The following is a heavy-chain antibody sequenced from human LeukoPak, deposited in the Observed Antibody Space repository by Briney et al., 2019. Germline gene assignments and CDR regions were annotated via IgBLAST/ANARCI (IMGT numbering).Heavy chain of an antibody. V-gene: IGHV3-7*01. D-gene: IGHD1-1*01. CDR3: ARNLAYNAFDI. Sequence: PGGSLRLSCAASRFTFSSSWMTWVRQPLGKGLEYVANIKEDGSQKYYEDSVKGRFTISRDNVKNSLYLQIDSLRAEDTAVYFCARNLAYNAFDIWGQGTVVTVSS. CDR2: IKEDGSQK. CDR1: RFTFSSSW. J-gene: IGHJ3*02.